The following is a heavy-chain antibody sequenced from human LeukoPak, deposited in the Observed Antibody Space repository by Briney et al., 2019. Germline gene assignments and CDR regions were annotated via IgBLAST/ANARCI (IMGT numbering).Heavy chain of an antibody. CDR3: AKGSYYDSSGSFYFDY. V-gene: IGHV3-23*01. J-gene: IGHJ4*02. D-gene: IGHD3-22*01. CDR1: GFTFSSYA. Sequence: GGSLRLSCAASGFTFSSYAMSWVRQAPGEGLEWVSGISGSGDNTYYADSVKGRFTISRDNSKNTLYVQVNSLGTEDTAAYYRAKGSYYDSSGSFYFDYWGQGTLVTVSS. CDR2: ISGSGDNT.